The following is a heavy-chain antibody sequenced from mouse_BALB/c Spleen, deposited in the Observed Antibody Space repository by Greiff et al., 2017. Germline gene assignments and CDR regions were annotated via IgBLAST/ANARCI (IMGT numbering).Heavy chain of an antibody. CDR1: GYSITSGYY. V-gene: IGHV3-6*02. CDR2: ISYDGSN. Sequence: EVQVVESGPGLVKPSQSLSLTCSVTGYSITSGYYWNWIRQFPGNKLEWMGYISYDGSNNYNPSLKNRISITRDTSKNQFFLKLNSVTTEDTATYYCARDVAPDYWGQGTTLTVSS. CDR3: ARDVAPDY. J-gene: IGHJ2*01.